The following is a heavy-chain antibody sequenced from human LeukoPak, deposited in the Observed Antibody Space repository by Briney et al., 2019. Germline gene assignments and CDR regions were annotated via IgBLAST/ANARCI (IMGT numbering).Heavy chain of an antibody. D-gene: IGHD3-3*01. J-gene: IGHJ4*02. CDR2: INAYNGNT. V-gene: IGHV1-18*01. CDR3: ARDGSGSWNDY. Sequence: ALVKVSCKASGYTFTNYGISWVRQAPGQGLEWMGWINAYNGNTDSAQKFQGRVTMATDTSTSTAYMELRSLRSDDTAVYFCARDGSGSWNDYWGQGTLVTVSS. CDR1: GYTFTNYG.